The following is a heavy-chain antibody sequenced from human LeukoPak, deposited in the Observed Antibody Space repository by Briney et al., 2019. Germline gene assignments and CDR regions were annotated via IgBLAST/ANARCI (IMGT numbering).Heavy chain of an antibody. CDR1: GFTFSSYG. D-gene: IGHD6-6*01. CDR3: AGRNWQLVRLWYNWFDP. J-gene: IGHJ5*02. Sequence: GGSLRLSCAASGFTFSSYGMSWVRQAPGKGLEWVSAISGSGGSTYYADSVKGRFTISRDNSKNTLYLQMNSLRAEDTAVYYCAGRNWQLVRLWYNWFDPWGQGTLVIVSS. CDR2: ISGSGGST. V-gene: IGHV3-23*01.